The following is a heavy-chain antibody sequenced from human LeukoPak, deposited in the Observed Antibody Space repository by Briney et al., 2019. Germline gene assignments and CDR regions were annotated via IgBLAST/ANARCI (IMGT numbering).Heavy chain of an antibody. CDR2: ISWNSGSI. V-gene: IGHV3-9*03. J-gene: IGHJ4*02. CDR3: AKAVGHGDSFYYFDY. CDR1: GFTFDDYA. D-gene: IGHD4-17*01. Sequence: PGGSLRLSCAGSGFTFDDYAMHWVRQAPGKGLEWVSGISWNSGSIAYADSVKGRFTISRDSAKNSLYLQMNSLRAEDMALYYCAKAVGHGDSFYYFDYWGQGTLVTVSS.